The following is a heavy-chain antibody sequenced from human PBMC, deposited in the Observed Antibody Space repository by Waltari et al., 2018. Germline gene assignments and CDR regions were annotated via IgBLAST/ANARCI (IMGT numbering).Heavy chain of an antibody. Sequence: EVQLLESGGGLVQPGGSLRLSCSASTFTFPDSAMHCVRQAAGKGLEYVSSISADGSSTYYADSVKGRFTISRDNSKDTLYLHMSSLRREDTAVYYCVKERGLQRFFDSWGQGTLVTVSS. CDR1: TFTFPDSA. J-gene: IGHJ4*02. CDR3: VKERGLQRFFDS. CDR2: ISADGSST. V-gene: IGHV3-64D*06. D-gene: IGHD1-1*01.